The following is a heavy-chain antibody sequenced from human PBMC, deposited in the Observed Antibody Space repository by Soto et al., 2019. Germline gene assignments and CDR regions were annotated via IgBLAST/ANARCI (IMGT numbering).Heavy chain of an antibody. CDR1: GFTFSSYW. D-gene: IGHD3-22*01. CDR2: INGDGSIT. Sequence: GGSLRLSCAASGFTFSSYWMHWVRQVPGKGLEWVARINGDGSITSHADSVTGRFTISRDNAKDTLDLQMRSLRAEDTGVYYCARAETTKYDSSGYGYWGQGVRVTVSS. J-gene: IGHJ1*01. V-gene: IGHV3-74*03. CDR3: ARAETTKYDSSGYGY.